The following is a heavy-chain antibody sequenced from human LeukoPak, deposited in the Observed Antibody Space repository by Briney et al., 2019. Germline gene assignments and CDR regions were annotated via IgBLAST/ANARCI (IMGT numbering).Heavy chain of an antibody. D-gene: IGHD2-2*01. CDR1: GFTFSSYW. J-gene: IGHJ6*02. CDR3: ARVPLYCSSTSCYGSKGDYYYYGMDV. CDR2: IKQDGSEK. V-gene: IGHV3-7*03. Sequence: GGSLRLSCAASGFTFSSYWMSWVRQAPGKGLEWVANIKQDGSEKYYVDSVKGRFTISRDNAKNSLYLQMNSLRAEDTAVYYCARVPLYCSSTSCYGSKGDYYYYGMDVWGQGTTVTVSS.